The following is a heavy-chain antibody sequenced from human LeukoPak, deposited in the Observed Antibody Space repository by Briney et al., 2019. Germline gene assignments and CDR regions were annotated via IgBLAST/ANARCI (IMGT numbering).Heavy chain of an antibody. CDR1: GYTFTNSD. V-gene: IGHV1-8*01. J-gene: IGHJ4*02. CDR3: AREGLDY. Sequence: ASVKVSCKASGYTFTNSDINWVRQATGQGLEWMGYMNPNSGNSAYAQKFQARDTITTDASISTAYMELSGMRSADTALYYFAREGLDYWGQGTLVTVST. CDR2: MNPNSGNS.